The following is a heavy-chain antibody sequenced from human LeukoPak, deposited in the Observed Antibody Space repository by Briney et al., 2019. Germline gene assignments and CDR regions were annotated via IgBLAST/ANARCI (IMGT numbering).Heavy chain of an antibody. J-gene: IGHJ4*02. D-gene: IGHD3-10*01. CDR1: GLILRNYG. Sequence: PGGSLRLSCTASGLILRNYGMHWVRQAPGKGLEWVAFIKFDGSEPKYADSVKGRFTISRDNSKNILYLQMNILRLEDTAVYYCANQKLSGSNLPGYWGQGIVVAVSS. CDR2: IKFDGSEP. CDR3: ANQKLSGSNLPGY. V-gene: IGHV3-30*02.